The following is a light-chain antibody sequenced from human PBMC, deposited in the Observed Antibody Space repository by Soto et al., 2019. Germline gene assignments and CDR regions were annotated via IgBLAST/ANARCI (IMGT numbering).Light chain of an antibody. CDR3: QSYDTNLIGV. CDR2: ANK. J-gene: IGLJ1*01. Sequence: QSALTQPPSVSGAPGQTVTISCTGSSSNIGAGYDVYWYQQFPGTAPKLLIYANKNRPSGVPDRFSASKSGTSASLAITGLQADDEADYYCQSYDTNLIGVFGTGTKVIVL. V-gene: IGLV1-40*01. CDR1: SSNIGAGYD.